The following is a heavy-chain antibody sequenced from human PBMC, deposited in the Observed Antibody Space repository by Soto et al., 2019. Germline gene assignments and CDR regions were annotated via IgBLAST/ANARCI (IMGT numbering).Heavy chain of an antibody. J-gene: IGHJ4*02. Sequence: GGSLRLSCAASGFTFSSYAMHWVRQAPGKGLEWVAVISYDGSNKYYADSVKGRFTISRDNSKNTLYLQMNSLRAEDTAVYYCATGAGYSSSSGENYFDYWGQGTLVTVSS. D-gene: IGHD6-6*01. CDR1: GFTFSSYA. V-gene: IGHV3-30-3*01. CDR2: ISYDGSNK. CDR3: ATGAGYSSSSGENYFDY.